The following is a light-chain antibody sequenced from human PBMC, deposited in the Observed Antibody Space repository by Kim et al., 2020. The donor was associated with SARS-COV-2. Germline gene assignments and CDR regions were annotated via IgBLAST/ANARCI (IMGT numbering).Light chain of an antibody. Sequence: SSELTQDPAVSVALGQTVRITCQGDSLRSYYASWYQQKPGQAPVLVIYGKNNRPSGIPDRFSGSSSGTTASLTITGAPAEDEADYYCNSRDSSGNHLVFG. CDR1: SLRSYY. CDR2: GKN. J-gene: IGLJ2*01. V-gene: IGLV3-19*01. CDR3: NSRDSSGNHLV.